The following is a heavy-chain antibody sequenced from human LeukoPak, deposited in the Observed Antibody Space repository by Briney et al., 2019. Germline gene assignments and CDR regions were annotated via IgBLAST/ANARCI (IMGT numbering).Heavy chain of an antibody. Sequence: SQTLSLTCTVSGGSISSGSYYWSWIRQPAVKGLEWIGRIYTSGSTNHNPSLKSRVPISVDTSKNQFSLKLSSVTAADTAVYYCARGGFSGDDAFDIWGQGTMVTVSS. CDR2: IYTSGST. D-gene: IGHD3-10*01. CDR1: GGSISSGSYY. V-gene: IGHV4-61*02. J-gene: IGHJ3*02. CDR3: ARGGFSGDDAFDI.